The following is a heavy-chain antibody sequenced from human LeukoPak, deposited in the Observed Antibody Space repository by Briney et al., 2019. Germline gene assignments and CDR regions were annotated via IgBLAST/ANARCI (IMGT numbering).Heavy chain of an antibody. CDR1: GGSISSSSYY. Sequence: SETLSLTCTVSGGSISSSSYYWGWIRQPPGKGLEWIGSIYYSGSTYYNPSLKSRVTISVDTSKNQFSLKLSSVTAADTAVYYCARGPRNFWSGYYSPYFDYWGQGTLVTVSS. CDR2: IYYSGST. D-gene: IGHD3-3*01. V-gene: IGHV4-39*07. J-gene: IGHJ4*02. CDR3: ARGPRNFWSGYYSPYFDY.